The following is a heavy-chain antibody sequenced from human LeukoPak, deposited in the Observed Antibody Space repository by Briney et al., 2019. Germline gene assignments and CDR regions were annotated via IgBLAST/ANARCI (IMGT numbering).Heavy chain of an antibody. D-gene: IGHD6-6*01. CDR2: INPNSGDT. J-gene: IGHJ5*02. CDR1: GYTFTGYY. CDR3: ARRSSSSWSWFDP. V-gene: IGHV1-2*02. Sequence: ASVKVSCKASGYTFTGYYMHWVRQAPGQGLEWMGWINPNSGDTNYAQKFQGRVTMTRDTPISTAYMELSSLRSDDTAVYYCARRSSSSWSWFDPWGQGTLVTVSS.